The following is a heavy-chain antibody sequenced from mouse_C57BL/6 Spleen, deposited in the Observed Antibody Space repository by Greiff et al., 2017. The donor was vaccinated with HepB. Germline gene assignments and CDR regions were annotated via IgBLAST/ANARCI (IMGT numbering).Heavy chain of an antibody. CDR3: ARLLITTVVNWYFDV. J-gene: IGHJ1*03. D-gene: IGHD1-1*01. V-gene: IGHV5-9*01. CDR1: GFTFSSYT. Sequence: EVKVVESGGGLVKPGGSLKLSCAASGFTFSSYTMSWVRQTPEKRLEWVATISGGGGNTYYPDSVKGLFTISRDNAKNTLYRQMSSLRSEDTALYYCARLLITTVVNWYFDVWGTGTTVTVSS. CDR2: ISGGGGNT.